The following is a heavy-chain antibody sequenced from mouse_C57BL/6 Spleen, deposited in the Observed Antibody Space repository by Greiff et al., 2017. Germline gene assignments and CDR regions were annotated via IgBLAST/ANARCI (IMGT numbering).Heavy chain of an antibody. CDR2: IYPRDGST. CDR1: GYTFTSYD. Sequence: VQLQQSGPELVKPGASVKLSCKASGYTFTSYDINWVKQRPGQGLEWIGWIYPRDGSTTYNEKFKGKATMTVDKSSSTAYMELHSLTSEDSAVYFCARCGTTDSWFAYWGQGTLVTVSA. V-gene: IGHV1-85*01. J-gene: IGHJ3*01. D-gene: IGHD1-1*01. CDR3: ARCGTTDSWFAY.